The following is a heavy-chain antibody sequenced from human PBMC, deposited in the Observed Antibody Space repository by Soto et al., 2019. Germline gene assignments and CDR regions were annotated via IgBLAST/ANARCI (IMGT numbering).Heavy chain of an antibody. CDR2: IWYDGSNK. Sequence: GGSLRLSCTTSGFTFNTYGLHLVRQAPGKGVEWVAIIWYDGSNKYYADSVKGRFTISRDNSKNTLYLQMNSLRAEDTALYYCARADCTGAYCYSWPFNYGVDVWGQGTTVTVSS. CDR3: ARADCTGAYCYSWPFNYGVDV. J-gene: IGHJ6*02. V-gene: IGHV3-33*08. CDR1: GFTFNTYG. D-gene: IGHD2-15*01.